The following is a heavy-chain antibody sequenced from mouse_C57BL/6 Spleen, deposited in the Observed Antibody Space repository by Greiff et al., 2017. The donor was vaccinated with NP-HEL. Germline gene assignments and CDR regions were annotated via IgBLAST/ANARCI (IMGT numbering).Heavy chain of an antibody. Sequence: QVQLQQSGAELVKPGASVKISCKASGYAFSSYWMNWVKQRPGKGLEWIGQIYPGDGDTNYNGKFKGKATLTADKSSSTAYMQLSSLTSEDSAVYFCAIGIYYGYDGFAYWGQGTLVTVSA. CDR3: AIGIYYGYDGFAY. CDR1: GYAFSSYW. D-gene: IGHD2-2*01. V-gene: IGHV1-80*01. CDR2: IYPGDGDT. J-gene: IGHJ3*01.